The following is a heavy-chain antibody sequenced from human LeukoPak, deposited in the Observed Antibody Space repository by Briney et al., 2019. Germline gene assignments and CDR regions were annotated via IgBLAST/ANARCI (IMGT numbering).Heavy chain of an antibody. D-gene: IGHD3-10*01. CDR3: ASEGNYYGSGSLDAFDI. Sequence: SETLSLTCAVYGGSFSGYYWSWIRQPPGKGLEWIGEINHSGSTNYNPSLKSRVTISVDTPKDQFSLKLSSVTAADTAVYYCASEGNYYGSGSLDAFDIWGQGTMVTVSS. J-gene: IGHJ3*02. CDR1: GGSFSGYY. CDR2: INHSGST. V-gene: IGHV4-34*01.